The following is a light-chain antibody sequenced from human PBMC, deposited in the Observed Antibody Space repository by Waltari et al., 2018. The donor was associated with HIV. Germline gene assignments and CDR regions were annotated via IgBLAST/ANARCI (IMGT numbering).Light chain of an antibody. J-gene: IGLJ3*02. Sequence: QSALTPPASVSGSPGQSITISCTGTSSDVGSYNLFSWYQQHPGKAPKPMIYEVTKRPSGVSNRFSGSKSGNTASLTISGLQAEDEADYYCNSYATGSAWVFGGGTKLTVL. CDR3: NSYATGSAWV. V-gene: IGLV2-23*02. CDR1: SSDVGSYNL. CDR2: EVT.